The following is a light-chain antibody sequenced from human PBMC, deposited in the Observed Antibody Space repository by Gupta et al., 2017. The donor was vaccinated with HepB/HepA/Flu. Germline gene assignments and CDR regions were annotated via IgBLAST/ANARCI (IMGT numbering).Light chain of an antibody. Sequence: DIVLTQSPVTLSLSPGERATLSCRASQSVSNYLAWYQQKPGQAPRLLIYDASNRATGIPARFSGSGSGTDCTLTISSLEPEDFAVDYCQQRDSGPLTFGPGTKLDI. CDR2: DAS. J-gene: IGKJ3*01. CDR1: QSVSNY. CDR3: QQRDSGPLT. V-gene: IGKV3-11*01.